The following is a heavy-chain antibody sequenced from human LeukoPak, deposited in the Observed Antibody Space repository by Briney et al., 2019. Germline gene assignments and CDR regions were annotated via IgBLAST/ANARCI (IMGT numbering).Heavy chain of an antibody. CDR2: ISSSSGYI. J-gene: IGHJ6*02. D-gene: IGHD6-6*01. CDR3: ARLDYYYAMDV. CDR1: GFTFSTYS. Sequence: PGGSLRLSCAASGFTFSTYSMNWVRQAPGKGLEWVPSISSSSGYIHYADSVKGRFTISRDNAKNSLYLKMNSLRAEDTAVYYCARLDYYYAMDVWGQGTTVTVS. V-gene: IGHV3-21*01.